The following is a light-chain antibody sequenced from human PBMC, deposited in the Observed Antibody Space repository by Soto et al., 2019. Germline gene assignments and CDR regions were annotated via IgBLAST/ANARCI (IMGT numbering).Light chain of an antibody. CDR3: QQYDTYPLT. CDR1: QSISTW. V-gene: IGKV1-5*03. CDR2: KAS. J-gene: IGKJ4*01. Sequence: DIQMTQSPSTVPASVGDRVTITCRASQSISTWLAWYQQKPGKAPDLLIYKASRLESGVPSRFSGYGSGTEFTLIISSLQPDDFATYYCQQYDTYPLTFGGGTKVEI.